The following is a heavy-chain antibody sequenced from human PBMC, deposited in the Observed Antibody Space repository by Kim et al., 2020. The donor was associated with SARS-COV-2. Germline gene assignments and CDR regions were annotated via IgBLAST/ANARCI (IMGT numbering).Heavy chain of an antibody. CDR2: IYYSGST. J-gene: IGHJ5*02. V-gene: IGHV4-31*03. CDR3: ARDYYGSGSCLDP. Sequence: SETLSLTCTVSGGSISSGGYYWSWIRQHPGKGLEWIGYIYYSGSTYYNPSLKSRVTISVDTSKNQFSLKLSSVTAADTAVYYCARDYYGSGSCLDPWGQGTLVTVSS. D-gene: IGHD3-10*01. CDR1: GGSISSGGYY.